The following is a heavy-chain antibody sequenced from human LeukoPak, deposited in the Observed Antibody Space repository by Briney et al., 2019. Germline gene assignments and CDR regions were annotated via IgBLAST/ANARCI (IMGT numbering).Heavy chain of an antibody. CDR1: GFTFSSYA. CDR3: AKDPFIYCSGGSCYSDY. V-gene: IGHV3-23*01. CDR2: ISGSGGST. J-gene: IGHJ4*02. Sequence: PGGSLRLSCAASGFTFSSYAMSWVRQAPGKGLEWVSAISGSGGSTYYADSVKGRFTISRDNSKNTLYLQMNSLRAEDTAVYYCAKDPFIYCSGGSCYSDYWGQGTLVTVSS. D-gene: IGHD2-15*01.